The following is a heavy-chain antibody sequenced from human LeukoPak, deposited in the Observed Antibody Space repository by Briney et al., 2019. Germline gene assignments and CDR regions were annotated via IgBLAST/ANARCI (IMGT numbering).Heavy chain of an antibody. CDR1: GFIVSSNY. CDR3: ARGLESCSSGSCFKD. J-gene: IGHJ4*02. Sequence: GSLRLSCAASGFIVSSNYMSWVRQAPGKGLEWVSLIYSSGSTYYTASVKGRFTISRDHSKNTLYLQMNSLRAEDAALYYCARGLESCSSGSCFKDWGQGTLVTVSS. D-gene: IGHD2-15*01. V-gene: IGHV3-53*01. CDR2: IYSSGST.